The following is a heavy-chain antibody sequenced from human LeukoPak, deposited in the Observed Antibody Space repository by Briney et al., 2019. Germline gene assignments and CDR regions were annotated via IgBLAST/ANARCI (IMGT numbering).Heavy chain of an antibody. CDR1: GGSMRTSTNH. CDR3: ARQAGFCSGTSCYFYFDL. J-gene: IGHJ4*02. D-gene: IGHD2-15*01. Sequence: SESLSLTCNVSGGSMRTSTNHWGWIRQPPGQGLEWIGTIYYSGSTYYNPSLKSRLSISVDTSKNHFSLRLGSVTAADTAIYYCARQAGFCSGTSCYFYFDLWGQGTLVTVSS. V-gene: IGHV4-39*01. CDR2: IYYSGST.